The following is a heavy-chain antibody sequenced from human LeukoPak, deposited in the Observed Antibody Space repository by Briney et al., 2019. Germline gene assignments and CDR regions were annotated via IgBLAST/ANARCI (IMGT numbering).Heavy chain of an antibody. V-gene: IGHV1-2*02. D-gene: IGHD2/OR15-2a*01. CDR1: GYTFTGYY. J-gene: IGHJ4*02. CDR3: ARSSNSGSLFDY. CDR2: INPNSGGT. Sequence: ASVKVSCKASGYTFTGYYMHWVRQAPGQGLEWMGWINPNSGGTNYAQKFQGRVTMTRGTSISTAYMELSRLRSDDTAVYYCARSSNSGSLFDYWGQGTLVTVSS.